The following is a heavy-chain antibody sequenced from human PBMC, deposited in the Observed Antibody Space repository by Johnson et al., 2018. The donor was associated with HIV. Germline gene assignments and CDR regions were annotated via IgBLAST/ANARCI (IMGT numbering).Heavy chain of an antibody. D-gene: IGHD4-23*01. J-gene: IGHJ3*02. Sequence: VQLVESGGGVVRPGGSLRLSCAASGFTFDDYGMSWVRQAPGKGLEWVSGINWNGGSTGYADSVKGRFTISRDNAKNSLYLQMHSLRADDTAVYYCASGEDYGGNYGAFDIWGQGTMVTVSS. CDR1: GFTFDDYG. CDR2: INWNGGST. CDR3: ASGEDYGGNYGAFDI. V-gene: IGHV3-20*04.